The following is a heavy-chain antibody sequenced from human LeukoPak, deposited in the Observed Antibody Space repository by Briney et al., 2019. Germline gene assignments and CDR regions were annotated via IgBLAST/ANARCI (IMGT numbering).Heavy chain of an antibody. CDR2: ISAYNGNT. Sequence: ASVKVSCKASGNTFTSYGISWVRQAPGQGLEWMGWISAYNGNTNYAQKLQGRVTMTTDTSTSTAYMELRSLRSDDTAVYYCARMYYYDSSGYYSSDAFDIWGQGTMVTVSS. CDR3: ARMYYYDSSGYYSSDAFDI. D-gene: IGHD3-22*01. CDR1: GNTFTSYG. V-gene: IGHV1-18*01. J-gene: IGHJ3*02.